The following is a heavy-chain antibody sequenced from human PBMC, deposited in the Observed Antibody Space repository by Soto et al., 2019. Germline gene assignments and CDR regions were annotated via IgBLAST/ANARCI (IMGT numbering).Heavy chain of an antibody. CDR3: ARNYYDSSDRDYLDY. V-gene: IGHV1-2*02. CDR2: INPITGGT. Sequence: ASVKVSCKTSGGTFSSYAISWVRQAPGQGLEWMGWINPITGGTNYAPKFQGRVTMTRDTSITTAYMELSRLRSDDTAVYYCARNYYDSSDRDYLDYWGQGTPVTV. J-gene: IGHJ4*02. D-gene: IGHD3-22*01. CDR1: GGTFSSYA.